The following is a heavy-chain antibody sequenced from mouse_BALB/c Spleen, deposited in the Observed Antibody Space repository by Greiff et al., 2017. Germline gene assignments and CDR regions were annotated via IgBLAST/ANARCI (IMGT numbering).Heavy chain of an antibody. CDR3: ARDPSYGNYPYWYFDV. D-gene: IGHD2-10*02. CDR1: GFTFSDYY. CDR2: ISDGGSYT. V-gene: IGHV5-4*02. Sequence: EVHLVESGGGLVKPGGSLKLSCAASGFTFSDYYMYWVRQTPEKRLEWVATISDGGSYTYYPDSVKGRFTISRDNAKNNLYLQMSSLKSEDTAMYYCARDPSYGNYPYWYFDVWGAGTTVTVSS. J-gene: IGHJ1*01.